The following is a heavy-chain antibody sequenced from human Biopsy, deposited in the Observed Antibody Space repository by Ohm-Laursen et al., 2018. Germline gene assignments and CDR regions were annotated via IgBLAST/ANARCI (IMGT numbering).Heavy chain of an antibody. Sequence: SLRLSCAATGVTLSGYGMNWVRQAPGKGLEWVSSISASSSYIYYADSVKGRFTVSRDNTKNTLYLQMNSLRAADTAVYYCARDIMNRIAGLVARSDVFDVWGQGTLVTVSS. D-gene: IGHD3-16*01. CDR3: ARDIMNRIAGLVARSDVFDV. CDR2: ISASSSYI. V-gene: IGHV3-21*04. CDR1: GVTLSGYG. J-gene: IGHJ3*01.